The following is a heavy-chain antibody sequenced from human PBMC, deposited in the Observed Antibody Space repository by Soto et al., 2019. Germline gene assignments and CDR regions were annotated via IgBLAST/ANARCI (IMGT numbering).Heavy chain of an antibody. J-gene: IGHJ4*02. CDR1: GGSVSSEHYY. V-gene: IGHV4-61*03. CDR3: AGGTDGKKVAY. D-gene: IGHD5-12*01. Sequence: QVQLQESGPGLVKSSETLSLTCTVSGGSVSSEHYYWNWIRQPPGKGLERIGYFYYTGSTNYNPSLESRLTMSVDMSKNHFTLKLSSVTAADTAVYYCAGGTDGKKVAYWGQGTLVTVSS. CDR2: FYYTGST.